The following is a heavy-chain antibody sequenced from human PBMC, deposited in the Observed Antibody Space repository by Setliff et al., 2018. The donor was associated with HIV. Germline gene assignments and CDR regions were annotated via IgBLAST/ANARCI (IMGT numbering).Heavy chain of an antibody. D-gene: IGHD2-21*01. J-gene: IGHJ3*02. V-gene: IGHV4-38-2*01. CDR2: IYHSGST. CDR1: GYSISSGYY. Sequence: SETLSLTCDVSGYSISSGYYWGWIRQPPGKGLEWIGSIYHSGSTYYNPSLKSRVTISVDRSKNQFSLKLRSVTAADMAVYYCARGYGHIVVVIASDAFDIWGQGTMVTVSS. CDR3: ARGYGHIVVVIASDAFDI.